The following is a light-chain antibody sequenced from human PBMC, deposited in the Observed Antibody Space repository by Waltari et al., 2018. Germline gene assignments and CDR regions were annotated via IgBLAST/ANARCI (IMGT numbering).Light chain of an antibody. CDR1: QGVSSH. V-gene: IGKV3-11*01. Sequence: EIVLTQSPATLSLSPGERATLSCRASQGVSSHLDWFQQKPGQAPRLLIYGASNRATGIPARFSGSGSGTDFTLSISSLEPEDFVVYYCLQRTSWPLTFGGGTKVEIK. CDR2: GAS. CDR3: LQRTSWPLT. J-gene: IGKJ4*01.